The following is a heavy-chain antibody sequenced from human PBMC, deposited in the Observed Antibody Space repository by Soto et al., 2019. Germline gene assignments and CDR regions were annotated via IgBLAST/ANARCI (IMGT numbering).Heavy chain of an antibody. V-gene: IGHV1-2*02. J-gene: IGHJ4*02. CDR2: INPHNGGT. D-gene: IGHD3-22*01. Sequence: ASVKVSCKASGYTFTAYYIHWVRQAPGQGLEWMGWINPHNGGTNYAQKLQGRVTMTRDTSISTAYMELSRLRSDDTAVYYCARGYYYDSSGNLAYWGQGTLVTVSS. CDR3: ARGYYYDSSGNLAY. CDR1: GYTFTAYY.